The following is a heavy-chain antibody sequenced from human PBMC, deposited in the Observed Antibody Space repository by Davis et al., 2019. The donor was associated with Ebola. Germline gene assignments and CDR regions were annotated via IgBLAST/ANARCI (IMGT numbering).Heavy chain of an antibody. V-gene: IGHV3-7*01. CDR2: IKQSRDEI. Sequence: PGGSLRLSCAASGFTFSSYWMTWVRQAPGKGPEWVANIKQSRDEIYYVDSVKGRFTISRDNSKNSLYLEMNSLRADGTAVYYCVRDGSRWKLATTYGLDVWGKGTTVTVSS. D-gene: IGHD5-18*01. CDR3: VRDGSRWKLATTYGLDV. J-gene: IGHJ6*04. CDR1: GFTFSSYW.